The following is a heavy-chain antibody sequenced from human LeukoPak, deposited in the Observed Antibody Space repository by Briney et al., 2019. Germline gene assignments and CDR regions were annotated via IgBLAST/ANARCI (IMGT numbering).Heavy chain of an antibody. CDR3: AREDPNAGDYEYYFDY. V-gene: IGHV1-18*01. Sequence: ASVKVSCKASGYIFTSYGISWVRQAPGQGLEWMGWISAYNGNTNYAQKLQGRVTMTTDTSTSTAYMELRSLRSDDTAVYYCAREDPNAGDYEYYFDYWGQGTLVTVSS. D-gene: IGHD4-17*01. CDR1: GYIFTSYG. CDR2: ISAYNGNT. J-gene: IGHJ4*02.